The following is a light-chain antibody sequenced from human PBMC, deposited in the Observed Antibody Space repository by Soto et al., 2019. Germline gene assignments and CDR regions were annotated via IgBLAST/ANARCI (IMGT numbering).Light chain of an antibody. CDR2: AAS. CDR1: QGISIY. J-gene: IGKJ4*01. Sequence: DIQMTQSPSSLSASVGDRVTITCRASQGISIYLAWFQQKPGKVPKLLIYAASTLQSGVPSRFSGSGSGTDLTLTTSSLQPEDVANYYCQQYNSAPLTFGGGTKVEIK. V-gene: IGKV1-27*01. CDR3: QQYNSAPLT.